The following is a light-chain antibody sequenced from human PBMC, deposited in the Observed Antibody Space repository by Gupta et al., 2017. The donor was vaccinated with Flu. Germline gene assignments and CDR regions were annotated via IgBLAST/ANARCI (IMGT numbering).Light chain of an antibody. CDR2: KGS. CDR1: PCRGERDGKNY. J-gene: IGKJ1*01. Sequence: VSVGKTAFICSRASPCRGERDGKNYLYWFQQKPGHAPKRIIYKGSNSDGGVPDRFRGSGWGTDFTLKISRGEADDVDVYYWTQGKHWPRPFGQGTQVEIK. CDR3: TQGKHWPRP. V-gene: IGKV2-30*01.